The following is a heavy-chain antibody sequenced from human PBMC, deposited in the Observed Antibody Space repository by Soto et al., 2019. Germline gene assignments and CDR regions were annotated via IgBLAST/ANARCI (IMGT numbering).Heavy chain of an antibody. D-gene: IGHD2-2*02. CDR2: IYPGDSDT. CDR1: GYSFTSYW. V-gene: IGHV5-51*01. J-gene: IGHJ6*02. Sequence: PGESLKISCKGSGYSFTSYWMGWVRQMPGKGLEWMGIIYPGDSDTRYSPPFQGQVTISADKSISTAYLQWSSLKASDTAMYYCARHGVVVPAAIEEDYYYYYGMDVWGQGTTVTVSS. CDR3: ARHGVVVPAAIEEDYYYYYGMDV.